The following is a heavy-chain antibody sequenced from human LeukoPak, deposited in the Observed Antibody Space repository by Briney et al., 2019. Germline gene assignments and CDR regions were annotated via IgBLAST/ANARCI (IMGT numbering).Heavy chain of an antibody. CDR1: GFTFSSYG. CDR3: AKGGYYGSGSTPDY. CDR2: IWYDGSNK. J-gene: IGHJ4*02. V-gene: IGHV3-33*06. D-gene: IGHD3-10*01. Sequence: GGSLRLSCAASGFTFSSYGMHWVRQAPGKGLEWVAVIWYDGSNKYYADSVKGRFTISRDNSKNTLYLQMNSLRAEDTAVYYCAKGGYYGSGSTPDYWGQGTLVTISS.